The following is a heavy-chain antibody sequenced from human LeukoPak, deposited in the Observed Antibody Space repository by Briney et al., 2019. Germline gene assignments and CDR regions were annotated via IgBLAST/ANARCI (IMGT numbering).Heavy chain of an antibody. V-gene: IGHV3-7*04. D-gene: IGHD6-13*01. CDR1: GFAFTTYW. Sequence: GGSLRLSCAASGFAFTTYWMSWVRQAPGKGLEWVAKISPDGSEEYYVDSVKGRFTISRDNAKNSLDLQMSSLRADDTAVYYCARGGSSRFDCWGQGTLVTVSS. CDR3: ARGGSSRFDC. CDR2: ISPDGSEE. J-gene: IGHJ4*02.